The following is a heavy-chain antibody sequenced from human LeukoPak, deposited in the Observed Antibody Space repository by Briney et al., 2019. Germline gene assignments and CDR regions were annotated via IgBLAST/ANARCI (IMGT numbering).Heavy chain of an antibody. Sequence: WASVKVSCKASGYTFTSYGISWVRQAPGQGLEWMGWISAYNGNTNYAQKLQGRVTMTTDTSTSTAYMELGSLRSDDTAVYYCARDSIVLMVYAMPNWFDPWGQGTLVTVSS. D-gene: IGHD2-8*01. CDR3: ARDSIVLMVYAMPNWFDP. J-gene: IGHJ5*02. CDR2: ISAYNGNT. V-gene: IGHV1-18*01. CDR1: GYTFTSYG.